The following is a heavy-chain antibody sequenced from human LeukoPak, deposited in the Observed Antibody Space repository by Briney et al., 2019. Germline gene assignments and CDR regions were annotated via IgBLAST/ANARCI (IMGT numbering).Heavy chain of an antibody. D-gene: IGHD6-19*01. J-gene: IGHJ4*02. CDR3: ARAGSSGGLCDY. V-gene: IGHV4-4*07. Sequence: PSETLSLTXTVSGVSISSYFWSWVRQTAGKGLEWIGRIYSSGSTKYNPSLQSRVTMSLDTSKKQLSLNLGSVTAADTAVYYCARAGSSGGLCDYWGQGILVTVSS. CDR2: IYSSGST. CDR1: GVSISSYF.